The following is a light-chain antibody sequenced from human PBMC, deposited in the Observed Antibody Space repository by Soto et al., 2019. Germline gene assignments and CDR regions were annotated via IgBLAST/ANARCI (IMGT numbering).Light chain of an antibody. CDR1: QTISSH. CDR3: QQSYSMWT. Sequence: DIQMTQSPSSLSASVGDRVTITCRASQTISSHLNWYQQKPGEAPSLLISSTSNLHNGVPSRFSGSGSGTDFTLTITSLQPEDFATYYCQQSYSMWTFCQGTRVNIK. V-gene: IGKV1-39*01. CDR2: STS. J-gene: IGKJ1*01.